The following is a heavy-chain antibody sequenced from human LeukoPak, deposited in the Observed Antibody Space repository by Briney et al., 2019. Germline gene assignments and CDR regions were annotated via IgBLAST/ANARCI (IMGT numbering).Heavy chain of an antibody. D-gene: IGHD3-10*01. Sequence: SETLSLTCAVYGGSFSGYYWSWIRQPPGKGLEWIGYIYYSGSTNYNPSLKSRVTISVDASKNQFSLKLSSVTAADTAVYYCARAVYYGSTLNYWGQGTLVTVSS. V-gene: IGHV4-59*01. CDR1: GGSFSGYY. J-gene: IGHJ4*02. CDR2: IYYSGST. CDR3: ARAVYYGSTLNY.